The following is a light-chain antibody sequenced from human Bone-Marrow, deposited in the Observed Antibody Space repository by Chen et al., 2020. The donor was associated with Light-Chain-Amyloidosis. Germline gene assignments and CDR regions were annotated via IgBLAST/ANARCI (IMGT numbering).Light chain of an antibody. CDR2: DDS. CDR1: NIGSTS. J-gene: IGLJ3*02. CDR3: QVWDRSSDRPV. V-gene: IGLV3-21*02. Sequence: SYVLTQPSSVSVAPGQTPTIACGGNNIGSTSVHWYQQTPGRAPLLVVYDDSDRPSGIPERLSVSNSGNTATLTISRVEAGDEADYYCQVWDRSSDRPVFGGGTKLTVL.